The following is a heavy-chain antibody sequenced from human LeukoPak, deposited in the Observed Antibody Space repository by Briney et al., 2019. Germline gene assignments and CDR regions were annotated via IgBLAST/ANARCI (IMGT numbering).Heavy chain of an antibody. J-gene: IGHJ3*02. CDR1: GFTFSSYV. Sequence: GGSLRLSCAASGFTFSSYVMHWVRQAPGKGLEWVAIISYDGSNEYYADSVKGRFTISRDNSKNMLYLQMNSLRAEDTAVYYCATTSHSGYDIWGRGTMVTVSS. CDR3: ATTSHSGYDI. D-gene: IGHD2-2*01. CDR2: ISYDGSNE. V-gene: IGHV3-30*14.